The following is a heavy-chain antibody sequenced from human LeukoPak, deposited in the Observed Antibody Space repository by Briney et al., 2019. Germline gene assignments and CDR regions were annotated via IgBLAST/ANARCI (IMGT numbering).Heavy chain of an antibody. D-gene: IGHD3-16*02. V-gene: IGHV4-34*01. CDR3: ARSDYVWGSYRYKWFDP. J-gene: IGHJ5*02. CDR1: GGSFSGYY. CDR2: SNHSGST. Sequence: SETLSLTCAVYGGSFSGYYWSGIREPPGKGLEWNGESNHSGSTNYNPSLKSRVTISVDTSKNQFSLKLSSVTAADTAVYYCARSDYVWGSYRYKWFDPWGQGTLVTVSS.